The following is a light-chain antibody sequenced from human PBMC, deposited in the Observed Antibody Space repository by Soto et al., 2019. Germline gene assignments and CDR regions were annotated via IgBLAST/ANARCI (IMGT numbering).Light chain of an antibody. CDR1: QSMSTNY. V-gene: IGKV3-20*01. Sequence: EIVLAQSPDTLSLSPGARATLSCRTSQSMSTNYLAWYQQKSGQPPRLLIYGASIRPTGIPDRFSGSGSGTDFTLTISRLEPEAVAVYYCHQYDSSPLTFGGGAKVESK. CDR3: HQYDSSPLT. J-gene: IGKJ4*01. CDR2: GAS.